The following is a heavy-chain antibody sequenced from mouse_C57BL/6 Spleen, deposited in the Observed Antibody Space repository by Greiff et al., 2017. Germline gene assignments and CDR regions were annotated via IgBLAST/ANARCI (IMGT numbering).Heavy chain of an antibody. Sequence: VQLQQPGAELVRPGSSVKLSCKASGYTFTSYWMDWVKQRPGQGLEWIGNIYPSDSETHYNQKFKDKATLTVDKSSSTAYMQLSSLTSEDSAVYYCARTRYDYPFAYWGQGTLVTVSA. J-gene: IGHJ3*01. CDR1: GYTFTSYW. CDR3: ARTRYDYPFAY. V-gene: IGHV1-61*01. CDR2: IYPSDSET. D-gene: IGHD2-4*01.